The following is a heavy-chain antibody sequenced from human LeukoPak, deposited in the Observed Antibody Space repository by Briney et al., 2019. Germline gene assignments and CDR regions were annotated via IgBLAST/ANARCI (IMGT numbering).Heavy chain of an antibody. D-gene: IGHD3-22*01. CDR3: ATGSQYYYDPLYY. V-gene: IGHV4-38-2*01. CDR2: IYHSGST. Sequence: SETLSLTCAVSGYSISSGYYWGWFRQPPGKGLEWIGSIYHSGSTYYNPSLKSRVTISVDTSKNQFSLKLSSVTAADTAVYYCATGSQYYYDPLYYWGQGTLVTVSS. CDR1: GYSISSGYY. J-gene: IGHJ4*02.